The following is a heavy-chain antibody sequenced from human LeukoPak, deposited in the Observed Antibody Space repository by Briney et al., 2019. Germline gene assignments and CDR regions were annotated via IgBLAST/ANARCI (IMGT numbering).Heavy chain of an antibody. Sequence: SETLSLTCTVSGGSISSGSYYWSWIRQPAGKGLEWIGRIYTSGSTNYNPSLKSRVTISVDTSKNQFSLKLSSVTAADTAVYYCVRASVESGGAFDIWGQGTMVTVSS. J-gene: IGHJ3*02. CDR3: VRASVESGGAFDI. CDR1: GGSISSGSYY. CDR2: IYTSGST. D-gene: IGHD2-15*01. V-gene: IGHV4-61*02.